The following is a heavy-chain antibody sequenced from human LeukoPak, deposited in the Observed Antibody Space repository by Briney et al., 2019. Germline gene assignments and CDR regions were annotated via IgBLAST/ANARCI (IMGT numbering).Heavy chain of an antibody. Sequence: SETLSLTCAVYGGSFSGYYWSWIRQPPGKGLEWIGEINHSGSTNYNPSLKSRVTISVDTSKNQFSLKLSSVTAADTAVYYCARVKRGRSGWYGSDAFDIWGQGAMVTVSS. CDR1: GGSFSGYY. D-gene: IGHD6-19*01. CDR3: ARVKRGRSGWYGSDAFDI. CDR2: INHSGST. J-gene: IGHJ3*02. V-gene: IGHV4-34*01.